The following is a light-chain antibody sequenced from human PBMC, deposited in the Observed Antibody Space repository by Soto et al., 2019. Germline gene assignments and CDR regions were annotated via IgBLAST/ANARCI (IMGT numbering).Light chain of an antibody. Sequence: EIVLTQSPGTLSLSPGERATLSCRASQSVSSDYLSWYQQKPGQAPRLLIYAASTRATGIPDRFSGSGSGTDFTLTISRLEPEDFAVYYCQRYGSSQWTFGQGTKVDIK. CDR1: QSVSSDY. V-gene: IGKV3-20*01. CDR2: AAS. J-gene: IGKJ1*01. CDR3: QRYGSSQWT.